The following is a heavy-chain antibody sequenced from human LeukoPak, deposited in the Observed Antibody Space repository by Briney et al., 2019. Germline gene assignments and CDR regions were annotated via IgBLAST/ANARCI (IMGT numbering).Heavy chain of an antibody. CDR3: ARPTYDILTGYPYYFDY. Sequence: PSETLSLTCAVYGGSFSGYYWSWIRQPPGKGLEWIGEINHSGSTNYNPSLKSRDTISVDTSKNQFSLKLSSVTAADTAVYYCARPTYDILTGYPYYFDYWGQGTLVTVSS. CDR2: INHSGST. CDR1: GGSFSGYY. D-gene: IGHD3-9*01. J-gene: IGHJ4*02. V-gene: IGHV4-34*01.